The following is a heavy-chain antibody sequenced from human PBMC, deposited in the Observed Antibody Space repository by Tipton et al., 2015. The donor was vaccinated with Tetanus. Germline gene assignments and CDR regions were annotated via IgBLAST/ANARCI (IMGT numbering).Heavy chain of an antibody. Sequence: TLSLTCTVSGGSIISYYWSWIRQPAGKGLEWIGYIYYTGNTNYNPSLKSRVTISVDTSKSQFSLKLTSVTAADTAVYYCVRDRGLTTSGGIGMDVWGQGTTVTVSS. D-gene: IGHD4-17*01. CDR2: IYYTGNT. CDR3: VRDRGLTTSGGIGMDV. CDR1: GGSIISYY. J-gene: IGHJ6*02. V-gene: IGHV4-59*01.